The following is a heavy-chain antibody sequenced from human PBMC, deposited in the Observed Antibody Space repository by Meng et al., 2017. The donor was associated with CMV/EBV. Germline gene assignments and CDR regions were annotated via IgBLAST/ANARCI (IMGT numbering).Heavy chain of an antibody. CDR3: ARGDYFDY. J-gene: IGHJ4*02. CDR2: ISYDGSNK. V-gene: IGHV3-30-3*01. CDR1: GFTFSSYA. Sequence: QGARGGSGGGVVQPGRSLRLSCAASGFTFSSYAMHWVRQAPGKGLEWVAVISYDGSNKYYADSVKGRFTISRDNSKNTLYLQMNSLRAEDTAVYYCARGDYFDYWGQGTLVTVSS.